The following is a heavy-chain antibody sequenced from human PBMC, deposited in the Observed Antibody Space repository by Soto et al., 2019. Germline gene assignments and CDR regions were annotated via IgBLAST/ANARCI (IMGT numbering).Heavy chain of an antibody. J-gene: IGHJ5*02. CDR3: ARDPCSSTSCYEGRWWFDP. CDR2: INPSGGST. Sequence: ASVKVSCKASGYTFTSYYMHWVRQAPGQGLEWMGIINPSGGSTSYAQKFQGRVTMTRDTSTSTVYMELSSLRFKDTAVYYCARDPCSSTSCYEGRWWFDPWGQGTLVTVSS. CDR1: GYTFTSYY. V-gene: IGHV1-46*03. D-gene: IGHD2-2*01.